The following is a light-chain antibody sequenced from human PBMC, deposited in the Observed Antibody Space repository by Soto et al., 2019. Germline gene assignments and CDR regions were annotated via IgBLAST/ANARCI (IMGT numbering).Light chain of an antibody. V-gene: IGKV3-15*01. J-gene: IGKJ1*01. CDR1: QSVSTSY. CDR3: EQYNNWPKT. CDR2: DTY. Sequence: EIVLTQSPGTLSLSPGERATLSCRASQSVSTSYVAWYQQKPGQTHRLLIYDTYTRATGIPARFSGSGSGTEFTLTIRSLQSEDFAVYYCEQYNNWPKTFGQGTKVDIK.